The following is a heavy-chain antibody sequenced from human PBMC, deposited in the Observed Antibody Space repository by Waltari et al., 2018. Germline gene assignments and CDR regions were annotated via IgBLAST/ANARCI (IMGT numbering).Heavy chain of an antibody. CDR3: ASNPKSSWYGGYYFDY. V-gene: IGHV4-39*07. Sequence: QLQLQESGPGLVKPSETLSLTCTVSGGSISSSSYYCGWIRQPPGKGLEWIGSIYYSGSTYYNPSLKSRVTISVDTSKNQFSLKLSSVTAADTAVYYCASNPKSSWYGGYYFDYWGQGTLVTVSS. CDR2: IYYSGST. D-gene: IGHD6-13*01. CDR1: GGSISSSSYY. J-gene: IGHJ4*02.